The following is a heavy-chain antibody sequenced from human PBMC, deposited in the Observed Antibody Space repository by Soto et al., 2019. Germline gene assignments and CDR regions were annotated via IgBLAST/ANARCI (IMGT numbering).Heavy chain of an antibody. Sequence: EVQLLESGGGLVQPGGSLRLSCAASGFTFSSYAMSWVRQAPGKGLEWVSAISGSGGTYYADSVKGRFTISRDNSKNTLYLQMNSLRAEDTAVYYCANHAGVRGPMYYFDYWGQGTLVTVSS. V-gene: IGHV3-23*01. CDR2: ISGSGGT. J-gene: IGHJ4*02. CDR3: ANHAGVRGPMYYFDY. D-gene: IGHD3-10*01. CDR1: GFTFSSYA.